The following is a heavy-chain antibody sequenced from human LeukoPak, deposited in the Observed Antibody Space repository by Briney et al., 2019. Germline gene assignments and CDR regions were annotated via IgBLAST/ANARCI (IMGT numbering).Heavy chain of an antibody. CDR1: GFTFSSYA. D-gene: IGHD3-22*01. V-gene: IGHV3-23*01. CDR2: ISGSGGST. CDR3: AKDKYYYDSSGYSSVSCFDY. Sequence: PGGSLRLSCAASGFTFSSYAMSWVRQAPGKGLEWVSAISGSGGSTYYADSVKGRFTISRDNSKNTLYLQMNSLRAEDTAVYYCAKDKYYYDSSGYSSVSCFDYWGQGTLVTVSS. J-gene: IGHJ4*02.